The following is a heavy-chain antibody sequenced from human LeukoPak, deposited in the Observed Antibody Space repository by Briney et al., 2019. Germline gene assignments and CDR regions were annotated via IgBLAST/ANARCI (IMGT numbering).Heavy chain of an antibody. D-gene: IGHD1-26*01. CDR3: ARDPGTLGVPLGN. V-gene: IGHV1-18*01. CDR1: GYTFTSYG. CDR2: ISAYNGNT. Sequence: PGESLKISCKASGYTFTSYGISWVRQAPGQGLEWMGWISAYNGNTNYAQKLQGRVTMTTDTSTSTAYMELRSLRSDDTAVYYCARDPGTLGVPLGNWGQGTLVTVSS. J-gene: IGHJ4*02.